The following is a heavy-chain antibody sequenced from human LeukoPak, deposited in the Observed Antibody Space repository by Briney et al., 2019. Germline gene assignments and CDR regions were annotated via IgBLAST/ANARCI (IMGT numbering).Heavy chain of an antibody. D-gene: IGHD6-13*01. J-gene: IGHJ5*02. CDR2: IIPIFGTA. V-gene: IGHV1-69*05. CDR3: ARPRGRAAPRPNSYNWLDP. Sequence: SVKVSCKASGGTFSSYAISWVRQAPGQGLEWMGGIIPIFGTANYAQKFQGRVTITTDESTSTAYMELSSLRSEDTAVYYCARPRGRAAPRPNSYNWLDPWGQGTLVTVSS. CDR1: GGTFSSYA.